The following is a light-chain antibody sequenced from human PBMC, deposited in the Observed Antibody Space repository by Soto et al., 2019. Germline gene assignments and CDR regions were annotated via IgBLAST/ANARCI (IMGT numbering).Light chain of an antibody. V-gene: IGKV4-1*01. Sequence: DIVMTQSPDSLAVSLGERATMNCKSSQSVSHSSDSRNYLAWYQKKPGQPPKLLMSWASVRESGVPGRFSGGGSGTDFTLTISSLQAEDVAVYYCQHYGSSPPFTFGPGTKVDIK. J-gene: IGKJ3*01. CDR2: WAS. CDR3: QHYGSSPPFT. CDR1: QSVSHSSDSRNY.